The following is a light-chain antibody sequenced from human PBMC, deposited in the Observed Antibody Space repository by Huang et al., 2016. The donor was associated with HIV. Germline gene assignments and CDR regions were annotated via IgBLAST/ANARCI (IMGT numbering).Light chain of an antibody. Sequence: EIVMTQSPATLSVSPGERATLSCRASQSVSSNLAWYQQKPGQAPRLLISGASTRATGIPARFSGSGSATEFTLTISSLQSEDFAVYYCQQYNSWPPAFGQGTKVEI. CDR3: QQYNSWPPA. CDR2: GAS. J-gene: IGKJ1*01. V-gene: IGKV3-15*01. CDR1: QSVSSN.